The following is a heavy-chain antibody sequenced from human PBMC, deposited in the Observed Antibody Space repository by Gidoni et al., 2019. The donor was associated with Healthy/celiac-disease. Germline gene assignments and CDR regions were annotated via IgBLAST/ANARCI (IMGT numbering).Heavy chain of an antibody. J-gene: IGHJ6*02. Sequence: TISRDNSKNSLYLQMNSLRAEDTALYYCASSSLLNYGMDVWGQGTTVTVSS. CDR3: ASSSLLNYGMDV. D-gene: IGHD2-15*01. V-gene: IGHV3-43D*03.